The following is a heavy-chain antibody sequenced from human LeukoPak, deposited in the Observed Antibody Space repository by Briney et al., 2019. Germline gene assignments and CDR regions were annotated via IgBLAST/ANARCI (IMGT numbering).Heavy chain of an antibody. CDR2: INPNSGGT. D-gene: IGHD5-18*01. CDR3: ARDFGDVDTAEDTDY. Sequence: ASVKVSCKASGYTFTGYYMHWVRQAPGQGLEWMGWINPNSGGTNYAQKFQGRVTTTRDTSISTAYMELSRLRSDDMAVYYCARDFGDVDTAEDTDYWGQGTLVTVSS. V-gene: IGHV1-2*02. J-gene: IGHJ4*02. CDR1: GYTFTGYY.